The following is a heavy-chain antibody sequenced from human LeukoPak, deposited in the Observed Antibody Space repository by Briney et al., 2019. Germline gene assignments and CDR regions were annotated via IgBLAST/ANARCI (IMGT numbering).Heavy chain of an antibody. D-gene: IGHD1-26*01. V-gene: IGHV5-51*01. Sequence: GEPLKFSCKGCGYIFSTYWICGGRQMPGKRLGWVGIIYPGDSDTRYRTSFQGLVTISAAQSISTAYQQRSNLKAATTAMYFCARDAIVGSTQGNFDLWGRGTLVTVSS. CDR3: ARDAIVGSTQGNFDL. J-gene: IGHJ2*01. CDR1: GYIFSTYW. CDR2: IYPGDSDT.